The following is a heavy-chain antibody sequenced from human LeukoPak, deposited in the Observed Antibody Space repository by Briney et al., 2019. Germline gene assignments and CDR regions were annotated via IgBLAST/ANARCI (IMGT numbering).Heavy chain of an antibody. J-gene: IGHJ1*01. D-gene: IGHD6-19*01. CDR3: ARHRSSGWYGVRGRSAEYFQH. Sequence: SETLSLTCTVSGGSISSYYWSWIRQPPGKGLEWIGYIYYSGSTNYNPSLKSRVTISVDTSKNQFSLKLSSVTAADTAVYYCARHRSSGWYGVRGRSAEYFQHWGQGTLVTVST. CDR2: IYYSGST. V-gene: IGHV4-59*08. CDR1: GGSISSYY.